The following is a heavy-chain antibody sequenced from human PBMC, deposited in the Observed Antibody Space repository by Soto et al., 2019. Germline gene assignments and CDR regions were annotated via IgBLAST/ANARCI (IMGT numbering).Heavy chain of an antibody. CDR3: ARASLAIDY. Sequence: QVQLQESGPGLVKPSETLSLTCTVSGGSLSNYYWSWIRQPAGKGLEWIGRIYPSGSTNYNPSLKCRFTLSTDTSKNQFSLTSCAVTAGDTAVYYCARASLAIDYWGTGPLVIVSS. CDR2: IYPSGST. J-gene: IGHJ4*02. D-gene: IGHD3-16*02. V-gene: IGHV4-4*07. CDR1: GGSLSNYY.